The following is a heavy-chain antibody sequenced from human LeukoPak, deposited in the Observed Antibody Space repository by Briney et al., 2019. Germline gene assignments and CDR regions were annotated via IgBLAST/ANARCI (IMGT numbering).Heavy chain of an antibody. V-gene: IGHV4-39*01. J-gene: IGHJ4*02. D-gene: IGHD3-16*02. Sequence: PSETLSLTCTVSGGSISSSSYYWGWIRRSPGKGLEWIGSIYYSGSTYNNPSLRSRITISVDTSKNHFSLKLTSVTAADTAVYLRAKQGACYDYVWGSYRPYYFDYWGQGTLVTVSS. CDR1: GGSISSSSYY. CDR2: IYYSGST. CDR3: AKQGACYDYVWGSYRPYYFDY.